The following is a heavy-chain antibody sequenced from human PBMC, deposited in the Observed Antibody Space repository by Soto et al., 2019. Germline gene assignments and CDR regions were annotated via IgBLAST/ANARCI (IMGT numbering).Heavy chain of an antibody. Sequence: QLQLQESGPGLVKPSETLSLTCSVSGASISSSTSYWAWIRQPPGKGLEWIGSVYYTGRTYYNASVNRRVPISVDTSKTQCSLERISVTAADTAVFYCARQERPIIPATIGWFHPLGQGVLVTVSS. CDR1: GASISSSTSY. D-gene: IGHD2-2*02. V-gene: IGHV4-39*01. CDR3: ARQERPIIPATIGWFHP. J-gene: IGHJ5*02. CDR2: VYYTGRT.